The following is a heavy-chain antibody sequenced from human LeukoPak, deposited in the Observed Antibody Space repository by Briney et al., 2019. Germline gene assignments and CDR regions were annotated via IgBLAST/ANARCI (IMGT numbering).Heavy chain of an antibody. CDR1: GFSFNSYG. Sequence: GGSLRLSCAASGFSFNSYGMHWVRQAPGKGLEWGAVISWDGSNKYYADSVKGPFTTSRDNSKHTLDLQMNSLRAEDTAVYYCAKEDSSGPQWGQGTLVTVSS. D-gene: IGHD3-22*01. CDR2: ISWDGSNK. V-gene: IGHV3-30*18. J-gene: IGHJ4*02. CDR3: AKEDSSGPQ.